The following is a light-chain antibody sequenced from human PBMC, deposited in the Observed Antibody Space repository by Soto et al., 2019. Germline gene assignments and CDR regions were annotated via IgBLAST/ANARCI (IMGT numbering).Light chain of an antibody. Sequence: HSALTQPASVSGSPGQSITMSCTGTSSDVGGYDYVSWYQQHPGEVPKLIIFEVSSRPAWISNRFSASKSGNTASLTISGLQAEDEADYYCSSYTTSSSYVFGTGTKVTVL. V-gene: IGLV2-14*01. CDR1: SSDVGGYDY. J-gene: IGLJ1*01. CDR2: EVS. CDR3: SSYTTSSSYV.